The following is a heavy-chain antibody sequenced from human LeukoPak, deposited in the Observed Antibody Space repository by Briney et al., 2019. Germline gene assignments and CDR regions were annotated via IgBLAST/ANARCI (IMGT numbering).Heavy chain of an antibody. D-gene: IGHD3-3*02. CDR2: LYSGSDT. Sequence: GGSLRLSCAASGFSVSLNYMNWVRQAPGKGLEWVSILYSGSDTYYADSVKGRFTISRDSSKNMLFLHMNSLRAEDTAVYYCARVGDHFHWYLDLWGRGTLVTASS. J-gene: IGHJ2*01. CDR1: GFSVSLNY. CDR3: ARVGDHFHWYLDL. V-gene: IGHV3-53*01.